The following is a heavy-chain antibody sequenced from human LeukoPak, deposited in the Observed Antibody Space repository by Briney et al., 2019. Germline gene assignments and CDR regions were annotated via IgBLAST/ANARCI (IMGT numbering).Heavy chain of an antibody. CDR3: ATGRYCPNGVCYFQHPELDT. CDR2: ISYDGSNK. CDR1: GFTLSNYG. D-gene: IGHD2-8*01. J-gene: IGHJ5*02. Sequence: GGSLRLSCAASGFTLSNYGTHWVRQAPGKGLEWVAVISYDGSNKYYADSVKGRFTISRDNSKNTLYLQMNSLRADDTAVYYCATGRYCPNGVCYFQHPELDTWGQGTLVTVSS. V-gene: IGHV3-30*03.